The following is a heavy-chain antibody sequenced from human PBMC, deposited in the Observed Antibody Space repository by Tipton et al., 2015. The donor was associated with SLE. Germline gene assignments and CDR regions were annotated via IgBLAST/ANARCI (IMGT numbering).Heavy chain of an antibody. CDR2: IYTSGST. CDR1: GGSISSGSYY. J-gene: IGHJ4*02. CDR3: ARRLGALDY. V-gene: IGHV4-61*09. D-gene: IGHD3-9*01. Sequence: TLSLTCTVSGGSISSGSYYWSWIRQPAGKGLEWIVYIYTSGSTNYNPSLKSRVTISVDTSKNQFSLKLSSVTAADTAVYYCARRLGALDYWGQGTLVTVSS.